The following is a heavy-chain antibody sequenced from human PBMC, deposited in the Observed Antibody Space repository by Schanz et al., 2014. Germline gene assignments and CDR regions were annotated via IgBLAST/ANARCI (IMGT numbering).Heavy chain of an antibody. V-gene: IGHV1-8*02. D-gene: IGHD5-12*01. CDR3: ARGPLGTSP. CDR1: GGTFSTYP. Sequence: QVQLVQSGAEVKKPGSSMKVSCKASGGTFSTYPINWVRQAPGQGLEWLGWMNPNSGNPGFAQKFRGRVTMTRNTSMSTAYIELHILTSEDTAVYYCARGPLGTSPWGQGTLVTVSS. CDR2: MNPNSGNP. J-gene: IGHJ5*02.